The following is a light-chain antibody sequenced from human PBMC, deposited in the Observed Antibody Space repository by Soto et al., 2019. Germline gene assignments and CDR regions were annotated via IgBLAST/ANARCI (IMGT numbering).Light chain of an antibody. CDR3: QKYNSAPLT. CDR1: QGIGVY. Sequence: DIQMTQSPSSLSASLGDRVTNTCRASQGIGVYLAWLQQKPGNVPKLLIYAASTLQSGVPSQFSGSGSGTDFTLTISSLQPEDVATYYCQKYNSAPLTFGGGTKVDIK. CDR2: AAS. J-gene: IGKJ4*01. V-gene: IGKV1-27*01.